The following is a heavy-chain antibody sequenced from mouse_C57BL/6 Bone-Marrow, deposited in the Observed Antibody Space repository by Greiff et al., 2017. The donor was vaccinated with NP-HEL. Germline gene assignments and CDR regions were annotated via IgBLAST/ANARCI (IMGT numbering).Heavy chain of an antibody. Sequence: VQLQQSGPVLVKPGASVKMSCKASGYTFTDYYMNWVKQSHGKSLEWIGVINPYNGGTSYNQKFKGKATLTVDKSSSTAYMELNSLTSEDSAVYYCARWVTTVYFDVWGTGTTVTVSS. V-gene: IGHV1-19*01. CDR2: INPYNGGT. CDR3: ARWVTTVYFDV. J-gene: IGHJ1*03. CDR1: GYTFTDYY. D-gene: IGHD2-13*01.